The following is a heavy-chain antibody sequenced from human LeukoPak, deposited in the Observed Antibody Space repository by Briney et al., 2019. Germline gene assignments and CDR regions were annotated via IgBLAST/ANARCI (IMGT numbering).Heavy chain of an antibody. Sequence: GWSLRLSCAASGFTFSSYAMSWVRQAPGKGLEWVSAISGSGGSTYYADSVKGRFTISRDNSKNTLYLQMNSLRAEDTAVYYCAKGPDRNYYFDYWGQGTLVTVSS. CDR2: ISGSGGST. V-gene: IGHV3-23*01. CDR3: AKGPDRNYYFDY. J-gene: IGHJ4*02. CDR1: GFTFSSYA. D-gene: IGHD3-22*01.